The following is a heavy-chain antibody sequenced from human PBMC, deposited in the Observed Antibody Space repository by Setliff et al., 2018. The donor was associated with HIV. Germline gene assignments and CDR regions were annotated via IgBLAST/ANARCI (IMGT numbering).Heavy chain of an antibody. CDR3: ASPYENNSGPDY. CDR1: GYTFTDYF. D-gene: IGHD7-27*01. V-gene: IGHV1-2*02. CDR2: INPKSGAT. J-gene: IGHJ4*02. Sequence: ASVKVSCKTSGYTFTDYFIHWVRQAPGQGLEWMGWINPKSGATNFAQKFQVRVTMTRDTSINTAYMEVNRLRSDDTAIYYCASPYENNSGPDYWGQGTPVTVSS.